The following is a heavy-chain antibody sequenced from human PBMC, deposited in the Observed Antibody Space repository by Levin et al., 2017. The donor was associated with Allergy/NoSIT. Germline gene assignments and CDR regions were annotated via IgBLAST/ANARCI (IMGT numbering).Heavy chain of an antibody. Sequence: SVKVSCKASGGTFSSYAISWVRQAPGQGLEWMGGIIPIFGTANYAQKFQGRVTITADKSTSTAYMELSSLRSEDTAVYYCARDLSGSYYYYYGMDVWGQGTTVTVSS. CDR3: ARDLSGSYYYYYGMDV. V-gene: IGHV1-69*06. D-gene: IGHD1-26*01. CDR1: GGTFSSYA. J-gene: IGHJ6*02. CDR2: IIPIFGTA.